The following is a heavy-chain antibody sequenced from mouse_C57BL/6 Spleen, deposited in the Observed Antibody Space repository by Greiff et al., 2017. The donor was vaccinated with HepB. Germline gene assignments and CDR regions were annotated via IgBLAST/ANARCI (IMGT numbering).Heavy chain of an antibody. V-gene: IGHV5-17*01. CDR2: ISSGSSTI. J-gene: IGHJ4*01. CDR1: GFTFSDYG. Sequence: EVKLVESGGGLVKPGGSLKLSCAASGFTFSDYGMHWVRQAPEKGLEWVAYISSGSSTIYYADTVKGRFTISRDNAKNTLFLQMTSLRSEDTAMYYCARKPDDYAMDYWGQGTSVTVSS. CDR3: ARKPDDYAMDY.